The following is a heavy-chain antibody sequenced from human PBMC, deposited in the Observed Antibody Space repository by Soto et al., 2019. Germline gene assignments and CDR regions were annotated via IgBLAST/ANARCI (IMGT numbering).Heavy chain of an antibody. CDR2: INHSGIT. V-gene: IGHV4-34*10. CDR1: GGYFRGYF. J-gene: IGHJ4*02. D-gene: IGHD2-15*01. Sequence: PSETLSLTCAVYGGYFRGYFWSCIRQPPWKGLEWVGEINHSGITSYSPSLGSRVTTSVDTPQNQFPLGLRSVTAADTAIYYCARRFCSDSYFSFFEYWGRGTVVTRSS. CDR3: ARRFCSDSYFSFFEY.